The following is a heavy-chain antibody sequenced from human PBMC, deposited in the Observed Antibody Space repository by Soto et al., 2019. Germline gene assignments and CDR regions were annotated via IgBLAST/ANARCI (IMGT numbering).Heavy chain of an antibody. Sequence: PGGSLRLSCAASGFTFSSYAMSWVRQAPGKGLEWVSAISGSGGSTYYADSVKGWFTISRDNSKNTLYLQMNSLRAEDTAVYYCAKDRDDSSGLRLFDYWGQGTLVTVSS. CDR2: ISGSGGST. CDR3: AKDRDDSSGLRLFDY. V-gene: IGHV3-23*01. CDR1: GFTFSSYA. D-gene: IGHD3-22*01. J-gene: IGHJ4*02.